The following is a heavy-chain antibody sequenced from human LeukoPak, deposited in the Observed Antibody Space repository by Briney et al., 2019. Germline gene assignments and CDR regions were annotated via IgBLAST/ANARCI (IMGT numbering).Heavy chain of an antibody. CDR1: GYTFTSYY. J-gene: IGHJ3*02. CDR3: ARDRVYYYDSSGEKAFDI. V-gene: IGHV1-46*01. D-gene: IGHD3-22*01. CDR2: INPSGSST. Sequence: GASVKVSCKASGYTFTSYYMHWVRQAPGQGLEWMGIINPSGSSTSNAQKYQGRVTMTRDTSTSTVYMELSRLRSEDTAVYYCARDRVYYYDSSGEKAFDIWGQGTMVTVSS.